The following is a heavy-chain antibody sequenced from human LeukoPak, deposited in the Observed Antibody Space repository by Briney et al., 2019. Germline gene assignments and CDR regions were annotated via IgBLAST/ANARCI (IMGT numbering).Heavy chain of an antibody. Sequence: SETLSLTCAVYGGSFSGYYWSWIRQPPGKGLEWIGEINHSGSTNYNPSLKSRVTISVDTSKNQFSLKLGSVTAADTAVYYCARNGHDYGDYTVDYWGQGTLVTVSS. CDR1: GGSFSGYY. J-gene: IGHJ4*02. V-gene: IGHV4-34*01. CDR3: ARNGHDYGDYTVDY. D-gene: IGHD4-17*01. CDR2: INHSGST.